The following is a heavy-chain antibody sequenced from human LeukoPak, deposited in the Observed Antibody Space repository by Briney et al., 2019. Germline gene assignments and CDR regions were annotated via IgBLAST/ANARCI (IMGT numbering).Heavy chain of an antibody. Sequence: KPGGSLRLSCAASGFTFSDYYMSWIRQAPGKGLEWVSYVSSSGSIIYYADSVKGRFTISRDNAKNSMYLQMNSLRAEDTAVYYCARGKYDSSAFLQHWGQGTLVTVSS. J-gene: IGHJ1*01. V-gene: IGHV3-11*01. CDR1: GFTFSDYY. CDR2: VSSSGSII. CDR3: ARGKYDSSAFLQH. D-gene: IGHD3-22*01.